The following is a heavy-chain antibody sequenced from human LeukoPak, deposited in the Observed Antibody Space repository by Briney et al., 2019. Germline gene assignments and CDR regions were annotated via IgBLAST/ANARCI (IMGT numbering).Heavy chain of an antibody. V-gene: IGHV4-34*01. J-gene: IGHJ5*02. CDR2: INARGDT. D-gene: IGHD2-2*01. CDR3: ARGQVPAARGYNWFDP. Sequence: SETLSLTCAVYGWSFNDHYWNWIRQPPGKGLEWIGEINARGDTNFNPSLKSRVTISVDSSKNQFSLTLRSMIAADTAVYCCARGQVPAARGYNWFDPWGQGTLVTVSS. CDR1: GWSFNDHY.